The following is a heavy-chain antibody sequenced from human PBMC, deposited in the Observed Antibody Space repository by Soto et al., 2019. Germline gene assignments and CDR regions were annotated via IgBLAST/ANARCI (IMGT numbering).Heavy chain of an antibody. CDR3: ARQTGTAYISDGDFDS. V-gene: IGHV4-39*01. D-gene: IGHD2-15*01. Sequence: QLQLQESGPGLVKPSETLSLTCTVSGDSMSSSSFSWGLIRQPPGKGLEWIGSIYHSGRTSYNPSLKSRVSLSVDTSINQFSLRLRSVTAADTAVYYCARQTGTAYISDGDFDSWGRGTLVTVSS. CDR2: IYHSGRT. J-gene: IGHJ4*02. CDR1: GDSMSSSSFS.